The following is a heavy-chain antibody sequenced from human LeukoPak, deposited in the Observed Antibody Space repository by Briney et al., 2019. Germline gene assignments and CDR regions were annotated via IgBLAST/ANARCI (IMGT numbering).Heavy chain of an antibody. Sequence: SETLSLTCTVSGGSISSYYWSWIRQPPGKGLEWIGYIYYSGGTNYNPSLKSRVTISVDTPKNQFSLKLSSVTAADTAVYYCAGDQLLWFGEDFYYDYGMDVWGQGTTVTVSS. CDR2: IYYSGGT. CDR3: AGDQLLWFGEDFYYDYGMDV. V-gene: IGHV4-59*01. CDR1: GGSISSYY. D-gene: IGHD3-10*01. J-gene: IGHJ6*02.